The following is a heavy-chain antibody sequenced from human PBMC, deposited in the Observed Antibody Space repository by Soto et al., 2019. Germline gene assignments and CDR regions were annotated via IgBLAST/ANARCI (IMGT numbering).Heavy chain of an antibody. CDR1: GFTFSSYE. CDR3: ARDGWGNYYGSGCSEPTYYYYGMDF. Sequence: EVQLVESGGGLVQPGGSLRLSCAASGFTFSSYEMNWVRQAPGKGLEWVSYISSSGSTIYYADSVKGRFTISRDNAKNSLYLQMNRRRAEDTAVYYWARDGWGNYYGSGCSEPTYYYYGMDFWGQGTTVTVSS. CDR2: ISSSGSTI. D-gene: IGHD3-10*01. J-gene: IGHJ6*02. V-gene: IGHV3-48*03.